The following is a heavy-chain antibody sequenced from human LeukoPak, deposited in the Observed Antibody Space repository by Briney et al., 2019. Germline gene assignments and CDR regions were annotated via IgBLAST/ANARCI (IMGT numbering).Heavy chain of an antibody. V-gene: IGHV4-59*08. CDR2: IYSSGST. CDR1: GGSISSYH. Sequence: SETLSLTCTVSGGSISSYHWSWIRQPPGKGLESIGYIYSSGSTHYNPSLKSRVTISVDTSKNRFSLKLSSVTAADTAVYYCARARDYYYGSGRVITSHYYMDVWGKGTTVTISS. CDR3: ARARDYYYGSGRVITSHYYMDV. D-gene: IGHD3-10*01. J-gene: IGHJ6*03.